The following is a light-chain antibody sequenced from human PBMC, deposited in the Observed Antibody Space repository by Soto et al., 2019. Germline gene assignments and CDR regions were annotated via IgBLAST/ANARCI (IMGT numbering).Light chain of an antibody. CDR3: SSYTSSGTYV. CDR1: SIDVGAYNY. CDR2: EVS. J-gene: IGLJ1*01. Sequence: QSALTQPPSASGSPVQSVTISCTGTSIDVGAYNYVSWYQQHPGKAPKLMIYEVSKRPSGVPDRFSGSKSGNTASLTVSGLQAEDDADYYCSSYTSSGTYVFGTGTKVTV. V-gene: IGLV2-8*01.